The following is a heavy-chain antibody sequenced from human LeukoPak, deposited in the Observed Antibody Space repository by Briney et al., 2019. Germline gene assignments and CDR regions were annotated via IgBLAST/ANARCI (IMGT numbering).Heavy chain of an antibody. D-gene: IGHD3-10*01. CDR2: ISGSGGST. J-gene: IGHJ4*02. CDR3: AKAYGSGSDLDY. Sequence: LPGGSLRLSCAASGFTFSSYAMSWVRQAPGKGLEWVSAISGSGGSTYYADSVKGRFTISRDDSKNTLYLQMNSLRAEDTAVYYCAKAYGSGSDLDYWGQGTLVTVSS. V-gene: IGHV3-23*01. CDR1: GFTFSSYA.